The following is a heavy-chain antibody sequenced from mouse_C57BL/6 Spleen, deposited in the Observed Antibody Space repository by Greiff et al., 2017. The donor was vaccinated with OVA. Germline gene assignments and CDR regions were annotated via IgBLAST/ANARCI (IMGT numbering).Heavy chain of an antibody. V-gene: IGHV3-6*01. CDR3: ARERIYYGSSYPLDY. D-gene: IGHD1-1*01. Sequence: EVQLQQSGPGLVKPSQSLSLTCSVTGYSITSGYYWNWIRQFPGNKLEWMGYISYDGSNNYNPSLKNRISITRDTSKNQFFLKLNSVTTEDTATYYCARERIYYGSSYPLDYRGQGTTLTVSS. CDR2: ISYDGSN. J-gene: IGHJ2*01. CDR1: GYSITSGYY.